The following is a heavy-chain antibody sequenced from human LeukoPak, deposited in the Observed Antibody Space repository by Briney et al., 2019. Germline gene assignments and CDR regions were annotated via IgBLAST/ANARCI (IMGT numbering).Heavy chain of an antibody. V-gene: IGHV3-21*01. CDR2: ISSSSSYI. J-gene: IGHJ4*02. CDR3: AREVVPAATFDY. D-gene: IGHD2-2*01. CDR1: GFTSSSYS. Sequence: GGSLRLSCAASGFTSSSYSMNWVRQAPGKGLEWVSSISSSSSYIYYADSVKGRFTISRDNAKNSLYLQMNSLRAEDTAVYYCAREVVPAATFDYWGQGTLVTVSS.